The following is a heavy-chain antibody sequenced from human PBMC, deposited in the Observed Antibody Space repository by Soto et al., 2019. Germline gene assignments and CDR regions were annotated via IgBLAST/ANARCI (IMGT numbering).Heavy chain of an antibody. V-gene: IGHV1-46*03. CDR1: GYTFTSNY. Sequence: QVHLVQSGAEVKEPGASVKLSCKASGYTFTSNYLYWVRQAPGQGLEWMGMINPSHSTRTYARNFQGRVTMTRDTSTSTIYMEVTRLRSEDTAVYYCVRGSSNWLWYFDLWGRGTLVTVSS. J-gene: IGHJ2*01. CDR3: VRGSSNWLWYFDL. CDR2: INPSHSTR. D-gene: IGHD6-13*01.